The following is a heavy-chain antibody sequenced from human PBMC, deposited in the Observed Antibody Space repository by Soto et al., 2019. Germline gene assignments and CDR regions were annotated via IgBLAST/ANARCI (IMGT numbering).Heavy chain of an antibody. Sequence: ASVKVSCKASGGTFSSYTISWVRQAPGQGLEWMGRIIPILGIANYAQKFQGRVTITADKSTSTAYMELSSLRSEDTAVYYCARVTVEEIVVVPAAIGWFDPWGQGTLVTVSS. J-gene: IGHJ5*02. CDR2: IIPILGIA. CDR1: GGTFSSYT. CDR3: ARVTVEEIVVVPAAIGWFDP. D-gene: IGHD2-2*01. V-gene: IGHV1-69*02.